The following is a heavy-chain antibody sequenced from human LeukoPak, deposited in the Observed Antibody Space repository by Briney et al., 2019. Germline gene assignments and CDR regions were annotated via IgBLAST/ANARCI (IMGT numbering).Heavy chain of an antibody. D-gene: IGHD5-12*01. CDR2: INWNGGST. Sequence: GGSLRLSCAASGFTFSSHGMSWVRQAPGKGLEWVSGINWNGGSTGYADSVKGRFTISRDNAKNSLYLQMNSLRAEDTALYYCARDPSGGYSYFDYWGQGTLVTVSS. CDR1: GFTFSSHG. J-gene: IGHJ4*02. V-gene: IGHV3-20*04. CDR3: ARDPSGGYSYFDY.